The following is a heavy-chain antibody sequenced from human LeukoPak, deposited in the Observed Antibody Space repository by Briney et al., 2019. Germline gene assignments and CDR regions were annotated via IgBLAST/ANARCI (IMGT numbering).Heavy chain of an antibody. J-gene: IGHJ6*02. D-gene: IGHD5/OR15-5a*01. CDR3: ARSSIRDGMDV. Sequence: GGSLRLSCEGSEXSFSAHSMNWVRQAPGKGLEWVASISSGGNYRYYAASVEGRSTISRDNAMNSLSLRMDSLRGEDTAVYYCARSSIRDGMDVWGPGITVNVSS. V-gene: IGHV3-21*01. CDR2: ISSGGNYR. CDR1: EXSFSAHS.